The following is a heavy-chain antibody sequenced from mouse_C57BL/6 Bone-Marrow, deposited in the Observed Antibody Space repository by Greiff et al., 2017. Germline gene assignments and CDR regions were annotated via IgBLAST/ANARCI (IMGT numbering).Heavy chain of an antibody. J-gene: IGHJ2*01. CDR1: GFTFSDYG. V-gene: IGHV5-17*01. CDR3: ARGFVTDGED. Sequence: EVQLLESGGGLVKPGGSLKLSCAASGFTFSDYGMHWVRQAPEKGLEWVAYISSGSSTIYYADTVKGRFTISRDNAKNTLFLQMTSLRSEDTAMYYGARGFVTDGEDWGQGTTLTVSS. CDR2: ISSGSSTI.